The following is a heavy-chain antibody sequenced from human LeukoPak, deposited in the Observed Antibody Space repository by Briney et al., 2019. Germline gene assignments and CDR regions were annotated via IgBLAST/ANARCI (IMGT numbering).Heavy chain of an antibody. D-gene: IGHD4-23*01. CDR2: INSDGSTT. Sequence: GGSLRLSCAASGFTFSSYWMHWVRQAPGKGLVWVSRINSDGSTTTYADSVKGRFTISRDNSKNTLYLQMNSLRAEDTAVYYCAKDLNYGGNFQGYFDYWGQGTLVTVSS. CDR1: GFTFSSYW. V-gene: IGHV3-74*01. J-gene: IGHJ4*02. CDR3: AKDLNYGGNFQGYFDY.